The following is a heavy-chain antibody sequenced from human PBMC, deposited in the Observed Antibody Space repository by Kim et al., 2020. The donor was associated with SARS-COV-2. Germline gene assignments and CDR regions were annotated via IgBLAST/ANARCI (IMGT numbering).Heavy chain of an antibody. J-gene: IGHJ6*02. CDR1: GGSISSGGYY. V-gene: IGHV4-31*03. CDR2: IYYSGST. D-gene: IGHD6-19*01. Sequence: SETLSLTCTVSGGSISSGGYYWSWIRQHPGKGLEWIGYIYYSGSTYYNPSLKSRVTISVDTSKNQFSLKLSSVTAADTAVYYCARVPDSSGWLGYGMDVWGQGTTVTVS. CDR3: ARVPDSSGWLGYGMDV.